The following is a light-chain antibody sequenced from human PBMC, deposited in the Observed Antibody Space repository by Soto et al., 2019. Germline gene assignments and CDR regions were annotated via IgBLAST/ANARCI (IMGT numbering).Light chain of an antibody. CDR3: QQSHGIPYS. Sequence: DIQMTQSPSSLSASVGDRVTITCRASQTITGYLNWYQQRPGKAPKLLIYAASSLQSGGPSRFGGSGSGTDVSLSINSMQPEDFATYYSQQSHGIPYSFGQGTKLEIK. V-gene: IGKV1-39*01. CDR2: AAS. CDR1: QTITGY. J-gene: IGKJ2*03.